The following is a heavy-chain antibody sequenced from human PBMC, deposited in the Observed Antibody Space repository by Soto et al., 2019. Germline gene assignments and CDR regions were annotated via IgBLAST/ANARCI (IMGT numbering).Heavy chain of an antibody. J-gene: IGHJ6*02. Sequence: GRSLRHSCAGSGLTFSRCSMNWVRQAPGKGLEWVSSISSSSSYIYYADSVKGRVTISRDNAKNSLYLQMNSLRAEDTGVYYCARDLAPNYYGSGSYFLECYGDYGKEDCCQ. CDR2: ISSSSSYI. D-gene: IGHD3-10*01. V-gene: IGHV3-21*01. CDR1: GLTFSRCS. CDR3: ARDLAPNYYGSGSYFLECYGDYGKED.